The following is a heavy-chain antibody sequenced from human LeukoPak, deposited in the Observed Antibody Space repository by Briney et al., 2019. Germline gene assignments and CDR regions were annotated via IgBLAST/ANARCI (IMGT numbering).Heavy chain of an antibody. V-gene: IGHV4-34*01. CDR3: ARGASSSWYYFDY. CDR2: GSESGGT. J-gene: IGHJ4*02. D-gene: IGHD6-13*01. CDR1: GGSLNGHY. Sequence: SETLSLTCAVYGGSLNGHYWSWIRQPPGKGLEWIGEGSESGGTKFNPSLKSRVTISADRSKNQFSLKLSSVTAADTAVYYCARGASSSWYYFDYWGQGTLVTVSS.